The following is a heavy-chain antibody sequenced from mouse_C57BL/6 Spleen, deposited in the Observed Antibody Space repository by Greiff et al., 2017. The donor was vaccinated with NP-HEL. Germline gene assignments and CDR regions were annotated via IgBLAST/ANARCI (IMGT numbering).Heavy chain of an antibody. CDR2: IHPNSGST. V-gene: IGHV1-64*01. CDR3: ARVWTASYYFDY. Sequence: QVQLQQPGAELVKPGASVKLSCKASGYTFTSYWMHWVKQRPGQGLEWIGMIHPNSGSTNYNEKFKSKATLTVDKSSSTAYMQLSSLTSEDSAVYYCARVWTASYYFDYWGQGTTLTVSS. J-gene: IGHJ2*01. CDR1: GYTFTSYW.